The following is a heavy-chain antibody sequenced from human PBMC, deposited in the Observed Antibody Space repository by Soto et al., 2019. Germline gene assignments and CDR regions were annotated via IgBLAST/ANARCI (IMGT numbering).Heavy chain of an antibody. D-gene: IGHD4-17*01. CDR3: ASSVPASSTTAYYFDY. CDR1: GFTFSSYA. CDR2: ISYDGSNK. V-gene: IGHV3-30-3*01. Sequence: QVQLVESGGGVVQPGRSLRLSCAASGFTFSSYAMHWVRQAPGKGLEWVAVISYDGSNKYYADSVKGRFTISRDNSKNTLYLQMNSLRAEDTAVYYCASSVPASSTTAYYFDYWGQGTLVTVSS. J-gene: IGHJ4*02.